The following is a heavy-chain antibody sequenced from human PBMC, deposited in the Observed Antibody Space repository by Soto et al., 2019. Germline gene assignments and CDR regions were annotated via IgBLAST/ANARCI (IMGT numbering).Heavy chain of an antibody. Sequence: QVQLVQPGDEVKKPGASVKVSCKASGYIFVNYGIAWVRQAPGQGLKWMGWISPYSGNTHYAGRVQGRLTMTTDTFTSTAYMDLGSLTSDDTAVYYCAMVDNCVTPTPQDVWGQGTTVTVSS. CDR2: ISPYSGNT. D-gene: IGHD5-12*01. CDR1: GYIFVNYG. V-gene: IGHV1-18*01. J-gene: IGHJ6*02. CDR3: AMVDNCVTPTPQDV.